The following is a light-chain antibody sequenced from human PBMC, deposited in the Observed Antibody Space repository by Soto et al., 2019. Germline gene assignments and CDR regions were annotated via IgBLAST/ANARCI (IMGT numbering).Light chain of an antibody. CDR2: GAS. CDR1: QSVRSD. CDR3: QQYNIWPPLT. Sequence: EIVMTQSPASLSVSPGERATLSCRASQSVRSDVAWYQHKAGQAPRLLIYGASTRAIGIPARFSGGGSGTEFTLTITSLQSEDFGVYYCQQYNIWPPLTFGGGTKVEFK. J-gene: IGKJ4*01. V-gene: IGKV3-15*01.